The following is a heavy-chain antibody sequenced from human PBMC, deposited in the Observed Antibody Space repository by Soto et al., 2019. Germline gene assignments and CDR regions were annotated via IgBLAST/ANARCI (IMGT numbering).Heavy chain of an antibody. V-gene: IGHV3-23*01. CDR3: AKDSGYSSGWYGGPGDY. J-gene: IGHJ4*02. D-gene: IGHD6-19*01. Sequence: EVQLLESGGGLVQPGGSLRLSCAASGFTFSSYAMSWVRQAPGKGLEWVSAISGSGGSTYYADSVKGRFTISRDNSKNTLYLQMNSLRAEDTAVYYCAKDSGYSSGWYGGPGDYWGQGTLVTVSS. CDR1: GFTFSSYA. CDR2: ISGSGGST.